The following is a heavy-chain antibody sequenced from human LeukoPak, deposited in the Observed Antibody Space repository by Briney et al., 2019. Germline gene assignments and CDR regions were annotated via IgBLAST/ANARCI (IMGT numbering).Heavy chain of an antibody. J-gene: IGHJ4*02. Sequence: ASVKVSCKVSGYTLTELSMHWVRQAPGKGREGMGGFDPEDGETIYAQKFQGRVTMTEDTSTERVYMELSSLRSEDTAVYYCATASTQVYAIPYFDYWGQGTLVTVSS. CDR1: GYTLTELS. D-gene: IGHD2-8*01. CDR2: FDPEDGET. CDR3: ATASTQVYAIPYFDY. V-gene: IGHV1-24*01.